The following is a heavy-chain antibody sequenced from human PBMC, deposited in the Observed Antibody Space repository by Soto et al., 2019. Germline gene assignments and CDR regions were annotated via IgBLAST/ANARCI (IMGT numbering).Heavy chain of an antibody. CDR2: INSDGSST. V-gene: IGHV3-74*01. D-gene: IGHD3-3*01. Sequence: PGGSLRLSCAASGFTFSSYWMHWVRQAPGKGLVWVSRINSDGSSTSYADSVKGRFTISRDNAKNTLYLQMNSLRAEDTAVYYCARDLKGTIFGVVIPYYYYGMDVWGQGTTVTV. J-gene: IGHJ6*02. CDR3: ARDLKGTIFGVVIPYYYYGMDV. CDR1: GFTFSSYW.